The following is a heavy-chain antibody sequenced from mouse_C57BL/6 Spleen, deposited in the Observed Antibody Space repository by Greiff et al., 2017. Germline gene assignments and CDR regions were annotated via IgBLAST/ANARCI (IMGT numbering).Heavy chain of an antibody. D-gene: IGHD2-4*01. Sequence: VQLQQPGAELVRPGSSVKLSCKASGYTFTSYWMDWVKQRPGQGLEWIGNIYPSDSETHYNQKFKDKATLTVDKSSSTAYMQLSSLTSEDSAVYYCARSGDYDDGPFDYWGQGTTLTVSS. CDR1: GYTFTSYW. J-gene: IGHJ2*01. CDR2: IYPSDSET. CDR3: ARSGDYDDGPFDY. V-gene: IGHV1-61*01.